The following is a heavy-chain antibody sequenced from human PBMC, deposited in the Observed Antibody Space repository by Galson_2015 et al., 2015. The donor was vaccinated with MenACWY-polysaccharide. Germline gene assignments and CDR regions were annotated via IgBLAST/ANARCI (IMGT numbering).Heavy chain of an antibody. CDR2: IKKDGSEK. J-gene: IGHJ6*02. CDR1: GFKFSNYW. CDR3: ARGHYGMDV. V-gene: IGHV3-7*01. Sequence: SLRLSCAVSGFKFSNYWVTWVRQAPGKGLEWVANIKKDGSEKHYVDSVRGRFTISRDNALYLQMNSLRAEDTAVYFCARGHYGMDVWGQGTTVTVSS.